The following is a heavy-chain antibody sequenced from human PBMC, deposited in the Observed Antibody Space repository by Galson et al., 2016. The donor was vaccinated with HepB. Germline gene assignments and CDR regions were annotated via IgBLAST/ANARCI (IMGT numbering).Heavy chain of an antibody. J-gene: IGHJ4*02. Sequence: SLRLSCAASGFTFSTYGMHWVRQAPGKGLEWVAAIWFDGSNKNYADSVKGRFTISRDNSKTTLYLQLNSLRAEDTAVYYCCVDTAMDYVFDYWGQGTLVTVSS. CDR3: CVDTAMDYVFDY. CDR1: GFTFSTYG. D-gene: IGHD5-18*01. CDR2: IWFDGSNK. V-gene: IGHV3-33*01.